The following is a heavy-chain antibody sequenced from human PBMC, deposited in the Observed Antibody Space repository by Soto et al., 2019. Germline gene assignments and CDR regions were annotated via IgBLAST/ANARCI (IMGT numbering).Heavy chain of an antibody. Sequence: EVPLVESGGGLVQPGRSLRLSCAASGFTFSSYSMNWVRQAPGKGLEWVSYISSSSSTIYYADSVKGRSTISRDNAKISLYLQMNSLRVEDTAVYYCAREGASLNWFASWGHGTLVTVSS. CDR2: ISSSSSTI. V-gene: IGHV3-48*01. J-gene: IGHJ5*01. CDR1: GFTFSSYS. CDR3: AREGASLNWFAS.